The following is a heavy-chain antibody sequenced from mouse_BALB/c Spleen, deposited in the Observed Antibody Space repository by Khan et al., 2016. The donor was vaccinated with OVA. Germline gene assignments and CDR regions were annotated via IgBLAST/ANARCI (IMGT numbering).Heavy chain of an antibody. CDR3: ASYRYDYFDY. CDR2: IYPGDGDA. V-gene: IGHV1-87*01. J-gene: IGHJ2*01. CDR1: GYTFTTYW. D-gene: IGHD2-14*01. Sequence: QVQLQQSGAELARPGASVKLSCKASGYTFTTYWMQWVKQRPGQGLEWIGTIYPGDGDARYTQNFKDKATLTADKSSSTAYMQLSSLASEDSAFYDCASYRYDYFDYWGQGTTLTVSS.